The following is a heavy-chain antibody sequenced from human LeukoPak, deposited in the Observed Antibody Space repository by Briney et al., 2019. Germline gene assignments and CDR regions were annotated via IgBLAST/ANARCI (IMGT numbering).Heavy chain of an antibody. J-gene: IGHJ6*02. CDR2: ISSSGSTI. V-gene: IGHV3-48*03. D-gene: IGHD5-24*01. CDR1: GFTFSSYE. CDR3: ARVHAMAYYYGMDV. Sequence: GGSLRLSCAASGFTFSSYEMNWVRQTPGKGLEWVSYISSSGSTIYYADSVKGRFTISRDNAKNSLYLQMNSLRAEDTAVYYCARVHAMAYYYGMDVWGQGTTVTVSS.